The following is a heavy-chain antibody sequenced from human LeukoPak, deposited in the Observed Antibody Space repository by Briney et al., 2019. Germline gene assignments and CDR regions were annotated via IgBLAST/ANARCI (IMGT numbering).Heavy chain of an antibody. CDR2: IYYSGST. V-gene: IGHV4-61*01. CDR3: ARAGIAVAGTKELDY. CDR1: GGSVSSGSYY. Sequence: ASETLSLTCTVSGGSVSSGSYYWSWIRQPPGKGLEWIGYIYYSGSTNYNPSLKSRVTISVDTSKNQFSLKLSSVTAADTAVYYCARAGIAVAGTKELDYWGQGTLVTVSS. D-gene: IGHD6-19*01. J-gene: IGHJ4*02.